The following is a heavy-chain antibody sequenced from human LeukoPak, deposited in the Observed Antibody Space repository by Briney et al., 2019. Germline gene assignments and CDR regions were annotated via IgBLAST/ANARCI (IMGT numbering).Heavy chain of an antibody. J-gene: IGHJ4*02. Sequence: RPGGSLRLSCAASGFTFDDYGMSWVRQAPGKGLEWVSGINWNGGSTGYADSVKGRFTISRDNAKNSLYLQMNSLRAEDTALYHCARVAYDSSGYCLDYWGQGTPVTVSS. CDR2: INWNGGST. V-gene: IGHV3-20*01. D-gene: IGHD3-22*01. CDR3: ARVAYDSSGYCLDY. CDR1: GFTFDDYG.